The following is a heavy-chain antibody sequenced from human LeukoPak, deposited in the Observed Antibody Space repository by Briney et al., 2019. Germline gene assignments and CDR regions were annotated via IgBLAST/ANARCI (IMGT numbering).Heavy chain of an antibody. CDR1: GGSISSGSYY. V-gene: IGHV4-61*02. D-gene: IGHD3-22*01. CDR3: ARDPNYYDSSGPYFDY. J-gene: IGHJ4*02. CDR2: IYTSGST. Sequence: PSETLSLTCTVSGGSISSGSYYRSWIRQPGGNGLEWIGRIYTSGSTNYNPSLKSRVTISVDTSKTHFSLKLSSVTAADTAVYYCARDPNYYDSSGPYFDYWGQGTLVIVSS.